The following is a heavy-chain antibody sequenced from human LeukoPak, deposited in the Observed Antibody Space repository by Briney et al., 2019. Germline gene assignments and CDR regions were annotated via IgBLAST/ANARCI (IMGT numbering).Heavy chain of an antibody. Sequence: SETLSLTCTVSGGSIRSGSFYWTWIRQHPGKGLEWIGYIYYSGTTYYNPSLKSRVSISIDTSKNQFALKLSSVTAADTAVYYCARDQGGVVRGVIDWFDPWGQGALVTVSS. CDR3: ARDQGGVVRGVIDWFDP. V-gene: IGHV4-31*03. CDR2: IYYSGTT. D-gene: IGHD3-10*01. CDR1: GGSIRSGSFY. J-gene: IGHJ5*02.